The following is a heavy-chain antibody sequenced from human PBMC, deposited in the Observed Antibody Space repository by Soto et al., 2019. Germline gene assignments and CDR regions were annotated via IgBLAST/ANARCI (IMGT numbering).Heavy chain of an antibody. D-gene: IGHD6-6*01. CDR2: IKRTADGGTT. CDR1: GFTFSNAW. CDR3: AKGEYSSSLYFPQ. V-gene: IGHV3-15*01. Sequence: EEQLVESGGGLVEPGGSLRLSCAASGFTFSNAWMTWGRQAPGKGLEWVGRIKRTADGGTTDYAAPVKDRLTISRDDSENTLYLQMSSLKTEDTALYYCAKGEYSSSLYFPQWGQGTLVTVSS. J-gene: IGHJ1*01.